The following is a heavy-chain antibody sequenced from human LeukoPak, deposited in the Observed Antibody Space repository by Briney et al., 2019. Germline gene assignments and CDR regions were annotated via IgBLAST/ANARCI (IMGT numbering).Heavy chain of an antibody. CDR3: ASGLSWNFDY. V-gene: IGHV2-70*12. Sequence: ESGPTLVNPTPTLTLTCTFSGFSLNTRAMCVSWIRQPPGKALEWLAFIDWNDDKYYSTSLKTRLTISKDTSKSQVVLTMTNMDPVDTATYYCASGLSWNFDYWGQGTLVTVSS. J-gene: IGHJ4*02. CDR1: GFSLNTRAMC. D-gene: IGHD2-15*01. CDR2: IDWNDDK.